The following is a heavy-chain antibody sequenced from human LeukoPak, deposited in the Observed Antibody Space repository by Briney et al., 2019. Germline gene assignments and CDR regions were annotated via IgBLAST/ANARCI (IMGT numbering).Heavy chain of an antibody. V-gene: IGHV3-49*03. CDR1: GDTFGGYA. D-gene: IGHD3-3*01. J-gene: IGHJ6*04. CDR3: SRGLRFPDV. Sequence: SLRRSFTVPGDTFGGYALTLFRQAPWKGLAWVGFIRTKTCAEATEYAASVKGRLTFSRDDSNSIAHLQMNSLKTEDTAVYYCSRGLRFPDVWGKGTTVTVSS. CDR2: IRTKTCAEAT.